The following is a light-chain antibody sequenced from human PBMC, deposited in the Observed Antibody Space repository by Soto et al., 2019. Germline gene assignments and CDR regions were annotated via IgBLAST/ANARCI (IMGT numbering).Light chain of an antibody. CDR3: GSWDSSLSAYV. V-gene: IGLV1-51*01. J-gene: IGLJ1*01. Sequence: QSVLTQPPSVSASPGQKVTISCSGSSSNIGGNSVSWYQQLPGTAPKLLIYDDNKRPSVIPDRFSGSKSGTSATLGITGFQTGDEAAYYCGSWDSSLSAYVFGTGTKVTVL. CDR1: SSNIGGNS. CDR2: DDN.